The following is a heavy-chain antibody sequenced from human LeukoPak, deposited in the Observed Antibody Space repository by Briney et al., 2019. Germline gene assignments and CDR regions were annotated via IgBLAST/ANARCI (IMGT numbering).Heavy chain of an antibody. J-gene: IGHJ1*01. Sequence: GRSLRLSCAASGFTFDDYAMHWVRQAPGKGLEWVSGTSWNSGRIDYADSVKGRFTISRDNAKKSLYLQMNSLRAEDMALYYCAKSSPGYSSGWLQHWGQGTLVTVSS. V-gene: IGHV3-9*03. CDR2: TSWNSGRI. CDR1: GFTFDDYA. D-gene: IGHD6-19*01. CDR3: AKSSPGYSSGWLQH.